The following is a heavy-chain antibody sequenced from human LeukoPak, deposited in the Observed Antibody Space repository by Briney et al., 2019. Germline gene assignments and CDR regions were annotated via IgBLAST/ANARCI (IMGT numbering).Heavy chain of an antibody. CDR3: ARYPWFDP. V-gene: IGHV4-59*01. CDR1: GGFISSYY. Sequence: SETLSLTCTVSGGFISSYYWSWIRQPPGKGLEWIGYIYYSGSTNYNPSLKSRVTISVDTSKNQFSLKLSSVTAADTAVYYCARYPWFDPWGQGTLGTVSS. CDR2: IYYSGST. J-gene: IGHJ5*02.